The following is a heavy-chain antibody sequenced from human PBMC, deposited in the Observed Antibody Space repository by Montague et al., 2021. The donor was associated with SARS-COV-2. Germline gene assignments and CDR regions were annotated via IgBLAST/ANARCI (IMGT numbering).Heavy chain of an antibody. CDR3: ARAYCGGDCHVGP. V-gene: IGHV4-59*01. CDR2: IYGSGSA. CDR1: VGSITNYS. J-gene: IGHJ5*02. Sequence: SETLSLTCTVSVGSITNYSWTWIRQPPGKGLEWIGYIYGSGSANYNPSLKSRSAISVDTSDNQFSLRLSSVTAADTAVYYCARAYCGGDCHVGPWGQGILVTVSS. D-gene: IGHD2-21*02.